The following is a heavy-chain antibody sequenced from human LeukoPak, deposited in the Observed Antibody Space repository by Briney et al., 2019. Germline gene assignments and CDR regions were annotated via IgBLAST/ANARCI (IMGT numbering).Heavy chain of an antibody. CDR1: GGSFSGYY. Sequence: SETLSLTCAVYGGSFSGYYWSWIRQPPAKGLEWIGEINHSGSTNYNPSLKSRVTISVDTSKNQFSLKLSSVTAADTAVYYCARGRSSSWSLYYYYGMDVWGQGTTVTVSS. J-gene: IGHJ6*02. V-gene: IGHV4-34*01. CDR2: INHSGST. D-gene: IGHD6-13*01. CDR3: ARGRSSSWSLYYYYGMDV.